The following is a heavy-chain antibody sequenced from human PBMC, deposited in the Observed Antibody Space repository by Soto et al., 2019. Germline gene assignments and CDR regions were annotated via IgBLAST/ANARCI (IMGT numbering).Heavy chain of an antibody. Sequence: ASVKVSCKASGYTFTSYYMHWVRQAPGQGLEWMGIINPSGGSTSYAQKFQGRVTMTRDTSTSTVYMELSSLRSEDTAVYYCARDKGYYYDSSGFDGMDVWGQGTTVTVSS. CDR3: ARDKGYYYDSSGFDGMDV. V-gene: IGHV1-46*01. CDR2: INPSGGST. J-gene: IGHJ6*02. CDR1: GYTFTSYY. D-gene: IGHD3-22*01.